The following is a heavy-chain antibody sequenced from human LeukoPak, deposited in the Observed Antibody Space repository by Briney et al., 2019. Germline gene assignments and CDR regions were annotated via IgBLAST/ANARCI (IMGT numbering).Heavy chain of an antibody. CDR1: GYTFTSYY. J-gene: IGHJ4*02. CDR3: ARAMVRGVTGLSFGY. CDR2: INPNSGGT. Sequence: ASVKVSCKASGYTFTSYYMHWVRQAPGQGLEWMGWINPNSGGTNYAQKFQGRVTMTRDTSISTAYMELSRLRSDDTAVYYCARAMVRGVTGLSFGYWGQGTLVTVSS. V-gene: IGHV1-2*02. D-gene: IGHD3-10*01.